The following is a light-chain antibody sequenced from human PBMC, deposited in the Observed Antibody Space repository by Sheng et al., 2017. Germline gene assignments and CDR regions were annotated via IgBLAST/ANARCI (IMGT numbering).Light chain of an antibody. CDR1: RGISSY. CDR3: QQYYSYPYT. CDR2: AAS. J-gene: IGKJ2*01. Sequence: DIQLTQSPSFLSASVGDRVTITCRASRGISSYLAWYQQKPGKAPKLLIYAASTLQSGVPSRFSGSGSGTDFTLTISCLQSEDFATYYCQQYYSYPYTFGQGTKLEIK. V-gene: IGKV1-9*01.